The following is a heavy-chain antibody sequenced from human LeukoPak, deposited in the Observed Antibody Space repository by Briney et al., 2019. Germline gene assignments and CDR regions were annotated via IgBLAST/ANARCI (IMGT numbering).Heavy chain of an antibody. CDR3: ARITGIEAAGDY. Sequence: GGSLRLSCAASGFTFSTDWMSWVRQAPGRGLEWVANIKHDGSEKFYVDSVRGRFTISRDNAKNSLYLQLNSLRAEDTALYYCARITGIEAAGDYWGQGTLVTVSS. D-gene: IGHD6-13*01. CDR1: GFTFSTDW. CDR2: IKHDGSEK. J-gene: IGHJ4*02. V-gene: IGHV3-7*04.